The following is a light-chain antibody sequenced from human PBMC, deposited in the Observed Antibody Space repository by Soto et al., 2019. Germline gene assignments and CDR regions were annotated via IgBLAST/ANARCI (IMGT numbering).Light chain of an antibody. J-gene: IGKJ2*01. Sequence: EIVLTQSPATLSLSPGGGATLSCRASQRVGSYLAWYQHKPGQAPRLLIYGAPNRATDIPGRFSGRGSGTDFTLTISSLESGDSAVYYCQQRDKWPRTFGQGTKLEIK. CDR2: GAP. CDR3: QQRDKWPRT. CDR1: QRVGSY. V-gene: IGKV3-11*01.